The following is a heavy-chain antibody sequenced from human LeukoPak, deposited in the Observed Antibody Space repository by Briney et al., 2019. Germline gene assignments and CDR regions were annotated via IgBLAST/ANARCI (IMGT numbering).Heavy chain of an antibody. J-gene: IGHJ4*02. CDR2: IIPIFGIA. Sequence: SSVKVSCKASGGTFSSYAISWVRQAPGQGLEWMGGIIPIFGIANYAQKFQGRVTITADKSTSTAYMELSSLRSEDTAVYYCASSPSYCSSTSCPVRYFDYWGQGTLVTVSS. CDR1: GGTFSSYA. CDR3: ASSPSYCSSTSCPVRYFDY. D-gene: IGHD2-2*01. V-gene: IGHV1-69*17.